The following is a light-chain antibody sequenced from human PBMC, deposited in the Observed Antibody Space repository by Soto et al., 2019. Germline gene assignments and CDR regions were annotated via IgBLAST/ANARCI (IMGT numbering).Light chain of an antibody. J-gene: IGLJ1*01. CDR1: SSNIGAGYD. V-gene: IGLV1-40*01. Sequence: QSVLTPPPSVSGAPGQRVTISCTWSSSNIGAGYDVHWYQQLPGTATKLLIYGNSNRPSGVPDRFSGSKYGTSASLAITGLQAEDEADYYCQSYDSSLSALYVFGTGTKVTVL. CDR3: QSYDSSLSALYV. CDR2: GNS.